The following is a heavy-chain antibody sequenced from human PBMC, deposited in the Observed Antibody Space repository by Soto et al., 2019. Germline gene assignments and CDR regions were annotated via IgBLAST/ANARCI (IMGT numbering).Heavy chain of an antibody. Sequence: QVHLQQWVAELLKPSETLSLPSGVYGGSFTDYSWSWIRQAPGKGLEWIGEIIDRRGTNMNPSIKTRVTIAVVTSKNPVSLNLTSVTPADTALYYCARRNYISSSDFDYWGQGTLVSVSS. CDR3: ARRNYISSSDFDY. CDR1: GGSFTDYS. V-gene: IGHV4-34*12. CDR2: IIDRRGT. J-gene: IGHJ4*02. D-gene: IGHD6-6*01.